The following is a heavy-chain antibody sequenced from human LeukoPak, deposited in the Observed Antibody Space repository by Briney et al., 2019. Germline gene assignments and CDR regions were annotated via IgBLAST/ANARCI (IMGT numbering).Heavy chain of an antibody. Sequence: ASVKVSCKASGYTFTGYYMHWVRQAPGQGLEWMGWINPNSGGTNYAQKFQGRVTMTRDTSISTAYMELSRPRSDDTAVYYCARVPRYCSSTSCNRMDVWGKGTTVTVSS. J-gene: IGHJ6*04. CDR1: GYTFTGYY. D-gene: IGHD2-2*02. CDR2: INPNSGGT. CDR3: ARVPRYCSSTSCNRMDV. V-gene: IGHV1-2*02.